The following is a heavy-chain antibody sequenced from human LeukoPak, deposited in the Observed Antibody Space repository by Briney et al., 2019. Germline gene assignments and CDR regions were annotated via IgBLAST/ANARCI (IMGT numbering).Heavy chain of an antibody. CDR1: GFTFSSFA. D-gene: IGHD3-3*01. CDR3: ARSARLMKGVVEVTALDD. V-gene: IGHV3-30*02. Sequence: PGGSLRLSCAASGFTFSSFAMHWVRQAPDKGLEWVTFIRYDGNKKYYADSVTGRFTISRDNSKNTLNLQMNSLRADDTAVYYCARSARLMKGVVEVTALDDWGQGTLVTVSS. J-gene: IGHJ4*02. CDR2: IRYDGNKK.